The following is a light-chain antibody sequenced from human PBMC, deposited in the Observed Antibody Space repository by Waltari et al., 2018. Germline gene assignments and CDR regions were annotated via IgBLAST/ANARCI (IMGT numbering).Light chain of an antibody. V-gene: IGKV3-20*01. J-gene: IGKJ4*01. CDR2: AAS. Sequence: ENVLTQSPGTLSLSPGERATLSCRASQSVSSYYLAWYQHKPGQAPRLVIYAASSRAAGIPDRFSGSGSGTDFTLTISGLEPEDFAVYYCQQYGTSPPLTFGGGTKVEIK. CDR3: QQYGTSPPLT. CDR1: QSVSSYY.